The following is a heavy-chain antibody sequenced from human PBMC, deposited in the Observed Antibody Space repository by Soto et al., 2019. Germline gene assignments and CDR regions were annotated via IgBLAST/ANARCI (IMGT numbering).Heavy chain of an antibody. CDR3: ATLVVVAAPFDY. Sequence: ASVKVSCKASGGTFSIYTISWVRQAPGQGLEWMGRIIPILGIANYAQKFQGRVTITADKSTSTAYMELSSLRSEDTAVYYCATLVVVAAPFDYWGQGTLVTVSS. CDR1: GGTFSIYT. D-gene: IGHD2-15*01. CDR2: IIPILGIA. J-gene: IGHJ4*02. V-gene: IGHV1-69*02.